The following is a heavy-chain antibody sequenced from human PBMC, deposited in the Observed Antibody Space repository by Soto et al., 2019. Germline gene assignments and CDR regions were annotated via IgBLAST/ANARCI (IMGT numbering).Heavy chain of an antibody. Sequence: QVQLQESGPGLVKPSGTLSLTCAVSGDSIISTNWWIWVRQPPAKGLEWIGEILHSGTTNYHPSPTGRRTIAVDKPKNQYPLQLHSVTAADTAVYFCGSQHAAAAGALVDSWGQGPLVTVSS. V-gene: IGHV4-4*02. J-gene: IGHJ4*02. CDR1: GDSIISTNW. CDR3: GSQHAAAAGALVDS. D-gene: IGHD6-13*01. CDR2: ILHSGTT.